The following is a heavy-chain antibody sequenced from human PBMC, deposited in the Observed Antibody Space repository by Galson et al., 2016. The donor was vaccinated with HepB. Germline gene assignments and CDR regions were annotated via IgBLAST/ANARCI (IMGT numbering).Heavy chain of an antibody. D-gene: IGHD2-8*01. CDR1: GFSFSGSP. Sequence: SLRLSCAASGFSFSGSPMTWVRQAPGKGLEWVSTINVYAEDTHYVDSVKGRFAISRDNSKSTLYLYMTNLSSDDTAIYYCAKDPAFPNSFDIWGPGTMVTVSS. CDR3: AKDPAFPNSFDI. V-gene: IGHV3-23*01. J-gene: IGHJ3*02. CDR2: INVYAEDT.